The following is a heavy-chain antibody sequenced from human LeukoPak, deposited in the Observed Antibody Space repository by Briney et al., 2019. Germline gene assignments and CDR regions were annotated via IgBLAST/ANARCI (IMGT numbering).Heavy chain of an antibody. CDR1: GGSISSYY. CDR3: ARASCSGGSCYTDY. J-gene: IGHJ4*02. D-gene: IGHD2-15*01. CDR2: IYTSGST. Sequence: SETLSLTCTVSGGSISSYYWSWIRQPAGKGLEWIGRIYTSGSTNYNLSLKSRVTMSVDTSKNQFSLKLSSVTAADTAVYYCARASCSGGSCYTDYWGQGTLVTVSS. V-gene: IGHV4-4*07.